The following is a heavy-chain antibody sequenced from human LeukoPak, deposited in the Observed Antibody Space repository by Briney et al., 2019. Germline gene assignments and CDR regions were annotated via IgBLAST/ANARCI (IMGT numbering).Heavy chain of an antibody. D-gene: IGHD1-14*01. Sequence: ASVKVSCKASGGTFSSYAISWVRQAPGQGLEWMGGIIPIFGTANYAQKFQGRVTITADGSTSTAYMELSSLRSEDTAVYYCARDRKDYYYYYYMDVWGKGTTVTVSS. CDR2: IIPIFGTA. CDR3: ARDRKDYYYYYYMDV. CDR1: GGTFSSYA. V-gene: IGHV1-69*13. J-gene: IGHJ6*03.